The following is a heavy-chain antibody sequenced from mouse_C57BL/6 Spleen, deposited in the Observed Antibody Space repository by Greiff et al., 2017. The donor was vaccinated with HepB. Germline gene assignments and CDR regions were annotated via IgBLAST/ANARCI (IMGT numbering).Heavy chain of an antibody. J-gene: IGHJ2*01. CDR1: GYTFTDYY. CDR2: IYPGSGNT. CDR3: ARSHSHYFDD. V-gene: IGHV1-76*01. Sequence: QVQLQQSGAELVRPGASVKLSCKASGYTFTDYYINWVKQRPGQGLEWIARIYPGSGNTYYNEKFKGKATLTAEKSSSTAYMQLSSLTSEDSAVYFCARSHSHYFDDWGQGTTLTVSS.